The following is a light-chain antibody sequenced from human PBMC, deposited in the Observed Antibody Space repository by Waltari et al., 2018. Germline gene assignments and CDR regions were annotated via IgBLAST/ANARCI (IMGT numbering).Light chain of an antibody. CDR1: QSLSSA. CDR3: QQYHNWPYT. CDR2: AAS. V-gene: IGKV3-15*01. J-gene: IGKJ2*01. Sequence: EIVMTQSPAHLSVSLGERATLSCRASQSLSSALACYQQKPGQGPRLLIYAASARATGIPARFSGGGSGTEFTLTISSLQSEDFAVYYCQQYHNWPYTFGQGAKLEIK.